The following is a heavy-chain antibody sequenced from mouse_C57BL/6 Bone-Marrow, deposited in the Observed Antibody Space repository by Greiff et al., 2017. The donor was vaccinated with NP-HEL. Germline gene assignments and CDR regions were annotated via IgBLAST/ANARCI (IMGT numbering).Heavy chain of an antibody. CDR1: GFNIKDDY. CDR3: TRYRFAY. V-gene: IGHV14-4*01. Sequence: EVQLQESGAELVRPGASVKLSCTASGFNIKDDYMHWVKQRPEQGLEWIGWIDPENGDTEYASKFQGKATITADTSSNTAYLQLSSLTSEDTAVYYCTRYRFAYWGQGTLVTVSA. J-gene: IGHJ3*01. CDR2: IDPENGDT.